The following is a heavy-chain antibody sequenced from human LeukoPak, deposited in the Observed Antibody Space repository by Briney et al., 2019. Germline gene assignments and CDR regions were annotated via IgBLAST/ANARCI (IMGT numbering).Heavy chain of an antibody. CDR3: AKDVSWAGHGGGVPIALAGISSYFDY. J-gene: IGHJ4*02. D-gene: IGHD6-19*01. CDR1: GFTFSSYG. CDR2: IWYDGSNK. Sequence: TGGSLRLSCAASGFTFSSYGMHWVRQAPGKGLEWVAVIWYDGSNKYYADSVKGRFTISRDNSKNTLYLQMNSLRAEDTAVYYCAKDVSWAGHGGGVPIALAGISSYFDYWGQGTLVTVSS. V-gene: IGHV3-33*06.